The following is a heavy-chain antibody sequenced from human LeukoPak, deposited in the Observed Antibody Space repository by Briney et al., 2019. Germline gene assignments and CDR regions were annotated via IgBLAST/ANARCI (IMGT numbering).Heavy chain of an antibody. J-gene: IGHJ6*02. Sequence: GGSLRLSCAASGFTFSSYDMHWVRQAPGKGLEWVSAIGTAGDTYYPGSVKGRFTISRENAKNSLYLQMNSLRAGDTAVYYCARWVTMVRGFYGMDVWGQGTTVTVSS. CDR3: ARWVTMVRGFYGMDV. CDR2: IGTAGDT. D-gene: IGHD3-10*01. V-gene: IGHV3-13*01. CDR1: GFTFSSYD.